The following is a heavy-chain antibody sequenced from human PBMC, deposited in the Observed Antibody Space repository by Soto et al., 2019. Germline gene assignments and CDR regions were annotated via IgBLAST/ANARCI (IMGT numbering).Heavy chain of an antibody. V-gene: IGHV4-30-2*01. CDR2: IYHSGST. Sequence: QLQLQESGSGLVNPSQTLSLTCAVSGGSIRSGGYSWSWIRQPPGKGLEWIGYIYHSGSTYNLPSLKSRVTTSVDGSKNQFSLKRSSVTAADTAVYYCARDGGLGAVAVDYWGQGTMVTVSS. J-gene: IGHJ4*02. D-gene: IGHD6-19*01. CDR3: ARDGGLGAVAVDY. CDR1: GGSIRSGGYS.